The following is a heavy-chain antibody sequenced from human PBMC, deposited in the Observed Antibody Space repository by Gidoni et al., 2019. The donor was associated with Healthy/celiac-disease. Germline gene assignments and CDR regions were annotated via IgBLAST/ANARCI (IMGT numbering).Heavy chain of an antibody. D-gene: IGHD6-19*01. CDR1: GFTFSSYA. V-gene: IGHV3-30*01. CDR3: AREDDGQWLVPFDY. J-gene: IGHJ4*02. CDR2: ISYDGSNK. Sequence: QVKLVESGGGVVQPGRSLRLSCAAAGFTFSSYAMHWVRPAPGQGLEWVAVISYDGSNKYYADSVKGRFTISRDNSKSTLYLQMNSLRAEDTAVYYCAREDDGQWLVPFDYWGQGTLVTVSS.